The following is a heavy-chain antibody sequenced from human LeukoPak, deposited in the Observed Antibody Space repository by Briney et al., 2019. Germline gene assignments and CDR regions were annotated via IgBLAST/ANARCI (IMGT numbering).Heavy chain of an antibody. D-gene: IGHD2-15*01. J-gene: IGHJ3*02. CDR1: GGSISGADYY. CDR3: ARDCSGGSCYGAFDN. Sequence: SSQTLSLTCSVSGGSISGADYYWSWIRQPPGKGLEWIGYIYDSGSTYYNPSLKSRITISVDTSENRFSLKLSSVTATDTAVYYCARDCSGGSCYGAFDNWGQGTMVTVSS. CDR2: IYDSGST. V-gene: IGHV4-30-4*01.